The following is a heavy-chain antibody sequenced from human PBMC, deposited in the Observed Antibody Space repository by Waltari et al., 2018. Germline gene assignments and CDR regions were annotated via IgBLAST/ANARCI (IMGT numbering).Heavy chain of an antibody. CDR2: IYYDGST. CDR3: AAENPTRSYDLDA. Sequence: QPQLQESGPGLVKPSETLSLTCNVSGDSISSSGFYWVWIRQSPGKGVEWIGSIYYDGSTYYSPSLSSRVTISADTSKNQFSRKLTSVTAADTAVYYCAAENPTRSYDLDAWGQGILVTASS. V-gene: IGHV4-39*01. CDR1: GDSISSSGFY. D-gene: IGHD3-16*01. J-gene: IGHJ5*02.